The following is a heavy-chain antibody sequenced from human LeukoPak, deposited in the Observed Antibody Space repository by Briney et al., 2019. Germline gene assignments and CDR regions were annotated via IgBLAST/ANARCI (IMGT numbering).Heavy chain of an antibody. CDR2: ISSSSSYI. CDR1: GFTFSSYT. V-gene: IGHV3-21*01. CDR3: ARETYCSGGSCYKGNAFDI. Sequence: PGGSLRLSCAASGFTFSSYTMTWVRQAPGKGLEWVSSISSSSSYIYYAGSVKGRFTISRDTAKNSLYLQMNSLRADDTAVYYCARETYCSGGSCYKGNAFDIWGQGTMVTVSS. D-gene: IGHD2-15*01. J-gene: IGHJ3*02.